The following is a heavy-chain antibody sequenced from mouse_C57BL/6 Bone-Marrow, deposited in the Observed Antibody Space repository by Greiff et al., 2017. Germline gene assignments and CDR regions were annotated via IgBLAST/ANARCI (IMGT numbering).Heavy chain of an antibody. CDR3: ARRGDPYYLDY. D-gene: IGHD2-13*01. Sequence: EVQLQESGGGLVQPGGSLKLSCAASGFTFSDYYMYWVRQTPEKRLEWVAYISNGGGSTYYPETVKGRFTISRDNAKNTLYLQMSRLKSEDTAMYYCARRGDPYYLDYWGQGTTLTVSS. V-gene: IGHV5-12*01. CDR1: GFTFSDYY. CDR2: ISNGGGST. J-gene: IGHJ2*01.